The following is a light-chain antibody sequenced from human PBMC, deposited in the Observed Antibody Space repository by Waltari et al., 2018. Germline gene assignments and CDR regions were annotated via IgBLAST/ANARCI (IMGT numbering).Light chain of an antibody. CDR1: QSISSW. CDR2: KAS. V-gene: IGKV1-5*03. CDR3: QQYNSYSGYT. Sequence: DIQMTQSPSNLSASVGDRANITCRASQSISSWLAWYQQKPGKAPKLLIYKASNLESGVPSRFSGSGSGTEFTLTISSLQPDDFATYYCQQYNSYSGYTFGQGTKLEIK. J-gene: IGKJ2*01.